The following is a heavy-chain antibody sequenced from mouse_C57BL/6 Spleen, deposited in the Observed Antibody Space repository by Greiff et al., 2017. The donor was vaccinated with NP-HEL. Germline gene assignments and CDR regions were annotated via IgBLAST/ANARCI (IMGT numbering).Heavy chain of an antibody. CDR3: ARGGYFMDY. CDR2: IYPSDSET. V-gene: IGHV1-61*01. CDR1: GYTFTSYW. D-gene: IGHD2-3*01. Sequence: QVQLQQPGAELVRPGSSVKLSCKASGYTFTSYWMDWVKQRPGPGLEWIGNIYPSDSETHYNQKFKDKATLTVDKSSSTGYMQLSSLTSEDSAVYYCARGGYFMDYWGQGTSVTVSS. J-gene: IGHJ4*01.